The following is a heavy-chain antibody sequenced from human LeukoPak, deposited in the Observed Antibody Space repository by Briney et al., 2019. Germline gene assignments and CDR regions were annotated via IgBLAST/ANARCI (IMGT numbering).Heavy chain of an antibody. D-gene: IGHD3-3*01. V-gene: IGHV1-2*02. CDR3: ARDVGAIFGVVIERYYYYYMDV. CDR2: ISPNSGGT. Sequence: GASVKVSCKASGYTFTGYYIHWVRQAPGQGLEWMGWISPNSGGTNYAQKFQGRVTMTRDTSISTAYMELSRLRSDDTAVYYCARDVGAIFGVVIERYYYYYMDVWGKGTTVTVSS. J-gene: IGHJ6*03. CDR1: GYTFTGYY.